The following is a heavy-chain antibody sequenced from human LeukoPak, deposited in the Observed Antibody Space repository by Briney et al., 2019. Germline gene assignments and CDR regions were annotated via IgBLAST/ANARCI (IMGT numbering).Heavy chain of an antibody. D-gene: IGHD3-9*01. Sequence: PGGSLRLSCAASGFTFSSYSMNWVRQAPGKGLEWVSSISSSSSYIYYADSVKGRFTISRDNAKNSLYLQMNSLRAEDTAVYYFAGQKAAYDILTGYWDYYYMDVWGKGTTVTISS. CDR1: GFTFSSYS. J-gene: IGHJ6*03. V-gene: IGHV3-21*01. CDR3: AGQKAAYDILTGYWDYYYMDV. CDR2: ISSSSSYI.